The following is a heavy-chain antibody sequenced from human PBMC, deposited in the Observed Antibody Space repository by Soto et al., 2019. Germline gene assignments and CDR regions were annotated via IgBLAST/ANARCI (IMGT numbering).Heavy chain of an antibody. V-gene: IGHV4-34*12. CDR1: GESFSGYF. D-gene: IGHD3-22*01. J-gene: IGHJ4*02. CDR2: VFHGGAT. Sequence: LSLTCAVSGESFSGYFWSWIRQPPGKGLEWIGQVFHGGATNYSPSLKSRVTISVDTSKNHFSLELSSVTAADTAVYYCARPHYDSNTFYSFFDYWGQGTLVTVSS. CDR3: ARPHYDSNTFYSFFDY.